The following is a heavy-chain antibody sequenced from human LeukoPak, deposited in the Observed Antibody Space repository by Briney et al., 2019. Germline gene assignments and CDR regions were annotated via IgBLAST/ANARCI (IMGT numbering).Heavy chain of an antibody. CDR1: GFTFSNYW. CDR2: IKEEGSEK. CDR3: ARESCSSWYCDY. J-gene: IGHJ4*02. D-gene: IGHD6-13*01. V-gene: IGHV3-7*01. Sequence: GGSLRLSCAASGFTFSNYWMSWVRQAPGKGLEWVANIKEEGSEKNYVDSVKGRFTISRDNAKNSLYLQMNSLRAEDTAVYYCARESCSSWYCDYWGQGTLVTVSS.